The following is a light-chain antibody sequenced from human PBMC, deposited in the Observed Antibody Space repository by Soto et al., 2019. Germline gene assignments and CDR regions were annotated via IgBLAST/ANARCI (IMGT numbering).Light chain of an antibody. Sequence: QSVLTQPRSVSGSPGHSVAISCTGTSSDVGGYTYVAWYRQYPGKAPKLMLYDVSKRPSGVPDRFSGSKSGNTASLTISGIQTEDEADYSCCSYAGRYIVVFGGGTKLTVL. CDR1: SSDVGGYTY. J-gene: IGLJ2*01. CDR2: DVS. V-gene: IGLV2-11*01. CDR3: CSYAGRYIVV.